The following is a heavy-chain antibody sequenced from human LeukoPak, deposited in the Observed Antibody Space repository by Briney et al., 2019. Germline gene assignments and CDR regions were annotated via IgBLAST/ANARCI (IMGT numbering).Heavy chain of an antibody. CDR3: AQTTYCSGGSCYSIGLGY. Sequence: SGPTLVNPTQTLTLTCTFSGFSLSTSGVGVGWIRQPPGKALEWLALIYWDDDKRYSPSLKSRLTITKDTSKNQVVLTMTNMDPVDTATYYYAQTTYCSGGSCYSIGLGYWGQGTLVTVSS. J-gene: IGHJ4*02. CDR2: IYWDDDK. CDR1: GFSLSTSGVG. D-gene: IGHD2-15*01. V-gene: IGHV2-5*02.